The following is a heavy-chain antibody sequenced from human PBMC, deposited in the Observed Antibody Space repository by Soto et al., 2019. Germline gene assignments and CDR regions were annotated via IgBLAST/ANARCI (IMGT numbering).Heavy chain of an antibody. CDR1: GFTLRSFA. CDR2: ISYDGTTK. V-gene: IGHV3-30-3*01. D-gene: IGHD4-17*01. J-gene: IGHJ5*02. Sequence: QVQLLQSGGGVVQPGGSLRLSCSASGFTLRSFALDWVRQAPGKWLEWVAVISYDGTTKFYADSVKGRFFISRDNSKNTLFLQMNNLRTEDTAVYYCARGQSATVITSTHFDPWGQGTLVTVSS. CDR3: ARGQSATVITSTHFDP.